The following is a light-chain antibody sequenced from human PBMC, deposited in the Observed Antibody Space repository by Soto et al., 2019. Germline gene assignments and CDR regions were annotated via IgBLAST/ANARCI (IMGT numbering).Light chain of an antibody. CDR3: QQSRHSGT. V-gene: IGKV1-5*01. Sequence: GDRVTITCRASQPISTCLAWYQEKPGKAPKLLIYDASSLERGVPSRFSGSGSGTDFTLTISRLEPEDIAEYYSQQSRHSGTFGHGTTV. J-gene: IGKJ1*01. CDR2: DAS. CDR1: QPISTC.